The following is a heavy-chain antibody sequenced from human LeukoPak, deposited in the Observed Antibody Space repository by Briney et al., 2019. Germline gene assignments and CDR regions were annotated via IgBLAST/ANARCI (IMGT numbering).Heavy chain of an antibody. D-gene: IGHD6-19*01. CDR1: GFTFSSYV. Sequence: PGGSLRLSCAASGFTFSSYVMHWVRQAPGKGLECVAVISNDGSDKYYADSVKGRFTISRDNSKNTLYLQMNSLRAEDTALYYCARDGGYSRGWTYGAADYWGQGTLVTVSS. CDR2: ISNDGSDK. J-gene: IGHJ4*02. CDR3: ARDGGYSRGWTYGAADY. V-gene: IGHV3-30*04.